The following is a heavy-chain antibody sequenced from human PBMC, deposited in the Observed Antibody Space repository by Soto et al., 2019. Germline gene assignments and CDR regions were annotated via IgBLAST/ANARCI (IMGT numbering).Heavy chain of an antibody. D-gene: IGHD6-6*01. Sequence: PSKNPEITSTVYGGSSSSSSYYCGWVLQPPRKGLEWIGSIYYSGSTYYNPSLKSRVTISVDTSKNPFSLKLSSVTAADTSVYYCASPSWYYFGMDVCVPVSMVT. J-gene: IGHJ6*02. CDR3: ASPSWYYFGMDV. CDR2: IYYSGST. CDR1: GGSSSSSSYY. V-gene: IGHV4-39*01.